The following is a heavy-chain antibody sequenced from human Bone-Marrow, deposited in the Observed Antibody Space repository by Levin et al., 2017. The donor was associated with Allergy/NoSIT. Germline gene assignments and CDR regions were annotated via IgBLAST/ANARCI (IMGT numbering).Heavy chain of an antibody. CDR2: VFHYGST. Sequence: PSETLSLTCAVYGGSFSGYSWNWIRQPPGKGLEWIGEVFHYGSTNYNPSLKSRVTISVDRSNNQFSLKLPSVTAADTAVYYCARAVGRCTNDECKSDRFDPWGQGTLVTVSS. CDR1: GGSFSGYS. V-gene: IGHV4-34*12. D-gene: IGHD2-8*01. J-gene: IGHJ5*02. CDR3: ARAVGRCTNDECKSDRFDP.